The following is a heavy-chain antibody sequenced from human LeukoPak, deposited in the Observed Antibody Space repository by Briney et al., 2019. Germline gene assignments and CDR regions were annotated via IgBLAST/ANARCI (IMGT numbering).Heavy chain of an antibody. V-gene: IGHV3-53*01. Sequence: GGSLRLSCAASGFTVSSNYMSWVRRAPGKGLEWVSIIYNSGKTYYADSVKGRFTISRDNSKNTLYLQMNSLRAEDTALYYCSRDRPHGDQKTGELDYWGQGTLVTVSS. J-gene: IGHJ4*02. D-gene: IGHD3-16*01. CDR1: GFTVSSNY. CDR3: SRDRPHGDQKTGELDY. CDR2: IYNSGKT.